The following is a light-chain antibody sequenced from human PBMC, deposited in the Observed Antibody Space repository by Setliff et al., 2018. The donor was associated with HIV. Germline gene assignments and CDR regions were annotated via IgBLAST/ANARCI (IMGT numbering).Light chain of an antibody. Sequence: QSALTQPASVSGSPGQAITISCTGTSDDIGRYYYVSWYQQLPGKAPKLIMYDVSHRPSGVSTRFSGSKSGDTASPTISGLQAEDEAHYYCTSYTINTLYVFGSGTKVTVL. CDR1: SDDIGRYYY. V-gene: IGLV2-14*03. CDR3: TSYTINTLYV. CDR2: DVS. J-gene: IGLJ1*01.